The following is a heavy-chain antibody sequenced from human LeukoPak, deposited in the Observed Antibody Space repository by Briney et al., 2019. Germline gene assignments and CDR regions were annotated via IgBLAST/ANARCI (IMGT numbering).Heavy chain of an antibody. Sequence: GGSLRLSCAASGFTFSSYSMNWVRQAPGKGLEWVSSISSSSSYIYYADSVKGRFTISRDNAKNSLYLQMNSLRAEDTAVYYCARGFITAAEGQYFQHWGQGTLVTVSS. V-gene: IGHV3-21*01. CDR2: ISSSSSYI. CDR1: GFTFSSYS. J-gene: IGHJ1*01. CDR3: ARGFITAAEGQYFQH. D-gene: IGHD6-13*01.